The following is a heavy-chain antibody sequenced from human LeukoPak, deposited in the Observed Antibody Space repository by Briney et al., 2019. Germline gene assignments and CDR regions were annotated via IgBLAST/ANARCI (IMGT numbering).Heavy chain of an antibody. CDR3: AKRGVVIRVILVGFHKEAYYFES. CDR2: ISDSGGRT. J-gene: IGHJ4*02. CDR1: GITLSNYG. Sequence: PGGSLRLSCAVSGITLSNYGMSWVRQAPGKGLEWVAAISDSGGRTNYADSVKGRFTISRDNPKNTLYLQMNSLRAEDTAVYFCAKRGVVIRVILVGFHKEAYYFESWGQGALVTVSS. D-gene: IGHD3-22*01. V-gene: IGHV3-23*01.